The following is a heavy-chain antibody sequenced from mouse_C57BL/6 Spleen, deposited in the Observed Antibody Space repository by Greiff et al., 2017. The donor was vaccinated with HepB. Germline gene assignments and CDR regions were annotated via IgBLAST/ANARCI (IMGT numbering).Heavy chain of an antibody. CDR3: ARRRGITTVVATGYFDV. CDR1: GFTFSSYT. V-gene: IGHV5-9*01. CDR2: ISGGGGNT. J-gene: IGHJ1*03. D-gene: IGHD1-1*01. Sequence: EVMLVESGGGLVKPGGSLKLSCAASGFTFSSYTMSWVRQTPEKRLEWVATISGGGGNTYYPDSVKGRFTISRDNAKNTLYLQMSSLRSEDTALYYCARRRGITTVVATGYFDVWGTGTTVTVSS.